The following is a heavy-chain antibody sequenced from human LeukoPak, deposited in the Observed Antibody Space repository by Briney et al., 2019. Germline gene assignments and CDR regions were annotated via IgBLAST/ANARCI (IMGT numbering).Heavy chain of an antibody. D-gene: IGHD3-22*01. Sequence: GGSLRLSCVASGFAFSSHAMGWVRQAPGKGLEWVSVIRDSGSITYYADSVRGRFTISSDNSKSTLYLQMNSLRAEDTAVYCCAKGVVITRSSYYFDYWGQGTLVTVSS. J-gene: IGHJ4*02. V-gene: IGHV3-23*01. CDR3: AKGVVITRSSYYFDY. CDR1: GFAFSSHA. CDR2: IRDSGSIT.